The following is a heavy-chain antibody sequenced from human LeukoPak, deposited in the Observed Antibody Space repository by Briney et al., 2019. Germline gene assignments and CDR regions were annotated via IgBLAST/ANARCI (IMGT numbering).Heavy chain of an antibody. CDR3: ARDRRFLEWSTPSYYYGMDV. CDR2: IYYSGST. CDR1: GGSISSYY. V-gene: IGHV4-59*01. J-gene: IGHJ6*02. D-gene: IGHD3-3*01. Sequence: SETLSLTCTVSGGSISSYYWSWIRQPPGKGLEWIGYIYYSGSTNYNPSLKSRVTISVDTSKNQFSLKLSSVTAADTAVYYCARDRRFLEWSTPSYYYGMDVWGQGTTVIVSS.